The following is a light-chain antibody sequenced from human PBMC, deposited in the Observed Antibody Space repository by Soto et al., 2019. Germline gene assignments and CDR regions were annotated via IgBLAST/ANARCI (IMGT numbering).Light chain of an antibody. J-gene: IGKJ4*01. Sequence: EIVVTQSPSTLSVSPGERATLSCRASQSVSSSYLAWYQQKTGQAPRLLIYGASSRATGIPDRFSGSGYGTDFTLTISRLEPEDFAVYYCQQYGSSPLTFGGGTKVDIK. CDR2: GAS. V-gene: IGKV3-20*01. CDR1: QSVSSSY. CDR3: QQYGSSPLT.